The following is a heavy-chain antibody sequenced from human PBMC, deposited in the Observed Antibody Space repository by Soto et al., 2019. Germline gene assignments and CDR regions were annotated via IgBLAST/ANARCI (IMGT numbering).Heavy chain of an antibody. J-gene: IGHJ4*02. Sequence: SETLSLTCTVSGDSMTISDFLWGWVRQSPGKGLEWIGGIYYSGSAYYNPSLGSRATLSVDTSRNQFFLSVTSVTAADTALYFCARQRTSVVTQAYFDVWGPGSLVTVSS. CDR2: IYYSGSA. D-gene: IGHD2-21*02. CDR3: ARQRTSVVTQAYFDV. V-gene: IGHV4-39*01. CDR1: GDSMTISDFL.